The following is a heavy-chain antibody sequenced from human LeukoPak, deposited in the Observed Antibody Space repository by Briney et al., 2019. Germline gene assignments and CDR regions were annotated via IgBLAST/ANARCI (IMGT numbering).Heavy chain of an antibody. D-gene: IGHD3-22*01. CDR2: INSDGSST. CDR1: GFTFSSYW. Sequence: GGSLRLSCAASGFTFSSYWMHWVRQAPGKGLVWVSRINSDGSSTSYADSVKGRFTTSRDNAKNTLYLQMNSLRAEDTAVYYCARLGPNYYDSSGYYRDYWGQGTLVTVSS. CDR3: ARLGPNYYDSSGYYRDY. J-gene: IGHJ4*02. V-gene: IGHV3-74*01.